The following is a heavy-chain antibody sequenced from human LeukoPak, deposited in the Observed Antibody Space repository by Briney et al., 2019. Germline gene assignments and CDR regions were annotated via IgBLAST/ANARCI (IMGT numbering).Heavy chain of an antibody. D-gene: IGHD6-19*01. CDR1: GFTVSSNY. V-gene: IGHV3-53*01. CDR2: IYSGGST. J-gene: IGHJ5*02. CDR3: ARVMSSGWSNWFDP. Sequence: GWSLRLSCAASGFTVSSNYMSWVRQAPGKGLEWVSVIYSGGSTYYADSVKGRFTISRDNSKNTLYLQMNSLRAEDTAVYYCARVMSSGWSNWFDPWGQGTLVTVSS.